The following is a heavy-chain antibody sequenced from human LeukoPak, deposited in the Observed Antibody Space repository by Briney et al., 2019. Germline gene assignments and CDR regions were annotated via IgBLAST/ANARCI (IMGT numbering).Heavy chain of an antibody. CDR2: INPSGGST. D-gene: IGHD3-3*01. J-gene: IGHJ5*02. CDR1: GYTFTSYY. Sequence: GASVKVSCKASGYTFTSYYMHWVRQAPGRGLEWMGIINPSGGSTSYAQKFQGRVTMTRDTSTSTVYMELSSLRSEDTAVYYCARDEGFDYDFWSGYHYPFDPWGQGTLVTVSS. V-gene: IGHV1-46*03. CDR3: ARDEGFDYDFWSGYHYPFDP.